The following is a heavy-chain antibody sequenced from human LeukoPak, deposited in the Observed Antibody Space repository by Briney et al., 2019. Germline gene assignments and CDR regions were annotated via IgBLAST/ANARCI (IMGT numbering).Heavy chain of an antibody. D-gene: IGHD3-3*01. J-gene: IGHJ6*04. Sequence: GGSLRLSCAASGFTFVNYAMAWVRQAPGKGLEWVSAISGSSSYTYYADSVRGRFTISRDNSKSTLCLQVNSLRAEDTAVYYCAKGDTIRQVDAWGKGTTVTVSS. CDR3: AKGDTIRQVDA. CDR1: GFTFVNYA. V-gene: IGHV3-23*01. CDR2: ISGSSSYT.